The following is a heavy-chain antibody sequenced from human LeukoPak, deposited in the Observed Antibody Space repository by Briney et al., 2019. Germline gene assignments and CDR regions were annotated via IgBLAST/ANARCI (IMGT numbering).Heavy chain of an antibody. J-gene: IGHJ4*02. D-gene: IGHD6-19*01. CDR3: TSIAVSAASRGKYYFDY. CDR1: GFTFSSYW. V-gene: IGHV3-7*01. Sequence: GGSLRLSCAASGFTFSSYWMSWVRQAPGKGLEWVANIKQDGSEKYYVDSVKGRFTISRDNAKNSLYLQMNSLRAGDTAVYYCTSIAVSAASRGKYYFDYWGQGTLVTVSS. CDR2: IKQDGSEK.